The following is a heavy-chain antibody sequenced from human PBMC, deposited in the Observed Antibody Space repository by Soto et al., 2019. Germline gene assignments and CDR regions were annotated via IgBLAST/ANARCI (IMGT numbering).Heavy chain of an antibody. CDR1: GFSLDTRGVG. V-gene: IGHV2-5*02. D-gene: IGHD3-10*01. CDR2: IYWDDDK. J-gene: IGHJ5*02. Sequence: QITLKESGPALVKPTQPLTLTCTFSGFSLDTRGVGVGWIRQPPGKALEWLALIYWDDDKRYSPSLKSRLTITKDTSKNQVVLTMTNMDPVDTATYYCAHKAVPYFYASGRSDWFDPWGQGTLVTVSS. CDR3: AHKAVPYFYASGRSDWFDP.